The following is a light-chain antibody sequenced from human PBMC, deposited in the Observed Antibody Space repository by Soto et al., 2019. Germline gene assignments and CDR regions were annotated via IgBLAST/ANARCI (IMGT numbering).Light chain of an antibody. CDR3: CSYAGSYTLI. CDR2: DVS. V-gene: IGLV2-11*01. Sequence: QSALTQPRSVSGSPGQSVTISCTGTSSDVGTYNSVSWYQQHPGKAPELIIYDVSQRPSGVPDRFSGSKSDNTASLTISGLQTEDEADYHCCSYAGSYTLIFGEGTKLTVL. CDR1: SSDVGTYNS. J-gene: IGLJ2*01.